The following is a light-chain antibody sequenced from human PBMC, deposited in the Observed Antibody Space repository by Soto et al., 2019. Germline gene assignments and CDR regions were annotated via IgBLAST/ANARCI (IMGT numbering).Light chain of an antibody. Sequence: EIVLTQSPGTLSLFPGERATLSCRASQRVSSTYFAWYRQKPGQPPRLLIYGASKRATGVPDRVSGSGSGTDFTLTINRLEHEYFAGSYCQHYSSSPPGFTFGPGTTVDIK. CDR2: GAS. CDR1: QRVSSTY. J-gene: IGKJ3*01. V-gene: IGKV3-20*01. CDR3: QHYSSSPPGFT.